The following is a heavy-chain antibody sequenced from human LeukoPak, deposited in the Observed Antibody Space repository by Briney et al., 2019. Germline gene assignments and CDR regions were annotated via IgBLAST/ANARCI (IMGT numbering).Heavy chain of an antibody. D-gene: IGHD6-19*01. V-gene: IGHV3-21*06. Sequence: PGGSLRLSCVASGFTFSTYSMNWVRQAPGKGLEWVSSISRSSSHIYHADSVKGRFTISRDNANNSLFLQMHSLRAEDTAIYYCAKSTSGWYVFDSWGQGTPVTVSS. CDR3: AKSTSGWYVFDS. CDR1: GFTFSTYS. J-gene: IGHJ4*02. CDR2: ISRSSSHI.